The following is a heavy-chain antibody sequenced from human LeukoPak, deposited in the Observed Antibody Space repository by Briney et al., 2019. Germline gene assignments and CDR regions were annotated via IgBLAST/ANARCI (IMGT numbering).Heavy chain of an antibody. CDR2: IYYSGST. CDR3: ARSSRRLYYFDY. J-gene: IGHJ4*02. CDR1: GGSISSHY. Sequence: SETLSLTCTVSGGSISSHYWSWIRQPPGKGLEWIGYIYYSGSTYYNPSLKSRVTISVDTSKNQFSLKLSSVTAADTVVYYCARSSRRLYYFDYWGQGTLVTVSS. V-gene: IGHV4-59*11.